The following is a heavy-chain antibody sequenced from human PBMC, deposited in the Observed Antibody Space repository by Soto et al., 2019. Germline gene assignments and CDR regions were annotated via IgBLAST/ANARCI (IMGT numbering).Heavy chain of an antibody. J-gene: IGHJ5*02. CDR1: GFTFSDYY. CDR3: ARDPTTYFSRGLDT. CDR2: ISSSGSTI. V-gene: IGHV3-11*01. Sequence: GGSLRLSCAASGFTFSDYYMSWIRQAPGKGLEWVSYISSSGSTIYYADSVKGRFTISRDNAKNSLYLQMNSLRAEDTAVYYCARDPTTYFSRGLDTWGQGTLVTVSS. D-gene: IGHD3-3*01.